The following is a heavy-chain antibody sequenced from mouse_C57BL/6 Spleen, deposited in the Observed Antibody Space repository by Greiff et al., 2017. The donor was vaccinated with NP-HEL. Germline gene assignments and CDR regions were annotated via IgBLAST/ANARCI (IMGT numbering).Heavy chain of an antibody. J-gene: IGHJ2*01. CDR3: ARSPYDYDEDYLDY. CDR1: GYTFTSYW. D-gene: IGHD2-4*01. CDR2: IHPNSGST. V-gene: IGHV1-64*01. Sequence: VQLQQPGAELVKPGASVKLSCKASGYTFTSYWMHWVKQRPGQGLEWIGMIHPNSGSTNYNEKFKSKATLTVDKSSSTAYMQLSSLTSEDSAVYYCARSPYDYDEDYLDYWGQGTTLTVSS.